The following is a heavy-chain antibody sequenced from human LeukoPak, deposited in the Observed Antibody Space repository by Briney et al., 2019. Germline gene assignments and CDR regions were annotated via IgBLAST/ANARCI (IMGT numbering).Heavy chain of an antibody. CDR1: GGSVSSGSYY. Sequence: SETLSLTCTVSGGSVSSGSYYWSWIRQPPGKGLEWIGYIYYSGSTIYNPSLKSRVTISVDTSKNQFSLKLSSVTAADTAVYYCARDRDGEQLSYWGQGTPVTVSS. V-gene: IGHV4-61*01. D-gene: IGHD3-10*01. CDR2: IYYSGST. J-gene: IGHJ4*02. CDR3: ARDRDGEQLSY.